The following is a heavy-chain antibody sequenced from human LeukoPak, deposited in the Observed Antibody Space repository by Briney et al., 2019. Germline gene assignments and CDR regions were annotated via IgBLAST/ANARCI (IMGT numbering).Heavy chain of an antibody. D-gene: IGHD2-15*01. CDR2: VSSDGTT. CDR1: GDSVTSSY. V-gene: IGHV4-59*08. CDR3: ARLDCFVEGCYNH. Sequence: SETLSLTCSVSGDSVTSSYWNWTRQPPGKGLEWIGYVSSDGTTNFTPSLRSRLIMSVDTAKNDISLILTSVTGADTAIYYCARLDCFVEGCYNHWGRGTLVTVSS. J-gene: IGHJ4*02.